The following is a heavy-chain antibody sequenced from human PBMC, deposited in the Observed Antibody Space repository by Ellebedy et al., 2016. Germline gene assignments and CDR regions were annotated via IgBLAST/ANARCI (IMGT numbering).Heavy chain of an antibody. CDR3: RQGHYADY. CDR1: GFTFRNFF. V-gene: IGHV3-23*01. CDR2: INADSDDI. Sequence: GESLKISXVASGFTFRNFFMSWVRQAPGKGLEWVSTINADSDDIRLADSVKGRFSVSRDNPRKTVYLRMNNLRVEDTARYYCRQGHYADYWGQGTLVTVSS. J-gene: IGHJ4*02.